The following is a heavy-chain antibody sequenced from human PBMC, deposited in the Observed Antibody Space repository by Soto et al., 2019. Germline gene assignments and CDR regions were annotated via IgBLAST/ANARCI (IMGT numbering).Heavy chain of an antibody. D-gene: IGHD1-7*01. CDR1: GDSMSPYY. Sequence: QVQLQESGPGLVKPSETLSLTCTVSGDSMSPYYWSWIRHPPGKGLERIGFIYYTGNTNYNPSLMSRVALSVDMSKKQFSLELSSATAADTAVYHCARARRYKLNSGPYYFDYWGQGTLVTVSS. CDR2: IYYTGNT. V-gene: IGHV4-59*01. CDR3: ARARRYKLNSGPYYFDY. J-gene: IGHJ4*02.